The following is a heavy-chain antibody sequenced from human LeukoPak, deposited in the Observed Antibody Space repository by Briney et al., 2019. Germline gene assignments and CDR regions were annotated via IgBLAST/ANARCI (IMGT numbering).Heavy chain of an antibody. CDR1: GGSISSYY. V-gene: IGHV4-59*12. J-gene: IGHJ4*02. D-gene: IGHD3-16*01. CDR2: IYYSGST. Sequence: SETLSLTCTVSGGSISSYYWSWIRQPPGKGLEWIGYIYYSGSTNYNPSLKSRVTISVDTSKNQFSLKLSSVTAADTAIYYCVRVPQTGVWGRGYIDYWGQGTLVTVSS. CDR3: VRVPQTGVWGRGYIDY.